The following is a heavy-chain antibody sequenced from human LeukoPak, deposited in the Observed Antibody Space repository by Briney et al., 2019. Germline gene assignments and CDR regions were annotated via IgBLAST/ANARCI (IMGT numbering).Heavy chain of an antibody. Sequence: GGSLRLSCAASGFTFGIYAMSWVRQAPGKGLEWLSTITGSGGNTYYADSVKGRFTISRDNSKNILYLQMNSLRAEDTAVYYCANSGVNKVYNSGYSSPDYYYYYMDVWGKGTTVTISS. D-gene: IGHD3-22*01. CDR2: ITGSGGNT. CDR1: GFTFGIYA. CDR3: ANSGVNKVYNSGYSSPDYYYYYMDV. J-gene: IGHJ6*03. V-gene: IGHV3-23*01.